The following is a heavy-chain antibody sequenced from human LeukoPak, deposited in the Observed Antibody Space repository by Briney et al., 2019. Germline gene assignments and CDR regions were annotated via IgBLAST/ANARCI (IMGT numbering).Heavy chain of an antibody. J-gene: IGHJ4*02. Sequence: SETLSLTCAVYGGSFTDYYWSWIRQTPGKGLEWIGYIYYSGSTNYNPSLKSRVTISVDTSKNQFSLKLSSVTAADTAVYYCAREVGYSNYFDYWGQGTLVTVSS. D-gene: IGHD2-15*01. CDR3: AREVGYSNYFDY. V-gene: IGHV4-59*01. CDR1: GGSFTDYY. CDR2: IYYSGST.